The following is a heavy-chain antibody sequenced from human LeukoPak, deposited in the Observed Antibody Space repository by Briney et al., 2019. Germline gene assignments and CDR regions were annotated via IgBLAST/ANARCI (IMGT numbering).Heavy chain of an antibody. J-gene: IGHJ3*02. Sequence: SETLSLTCAVSGGSISSSNWWSWVRQPPGKGLEWIGEIYHSGSTNYNPSLKSRVTISVDKSKNQFSLKLSSVTAADTAVYYCAGDGYNSPPDAFDIWGQGTMVTVSS. V-gene: IGHV4-4*02. CDR2: IYHSGST. CDR3: AGDGYNSPPDAFDI. CDR1: GGSISSSNW. D-gene: IGHD5-24*01.